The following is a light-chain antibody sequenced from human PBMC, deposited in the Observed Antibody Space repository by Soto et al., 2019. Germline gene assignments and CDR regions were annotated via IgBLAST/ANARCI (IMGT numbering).Light chain of an antibody. Sequence: EIVLTQSPGTLSLSPGERATLSCRASQSVSNSNLAWYQQKPGQAPSLLIYGASNRATDIPARFSGSGSGTDFTLTISSLEPEDVALYYCHQYGRSPFTFGPGSKVDIK. CDR1: QSVSNSN. J-gene: IGKJ3*01. V-gene: IGKV3-20*01. CDR3: HQYGRSPFT. CDR2: GAS.